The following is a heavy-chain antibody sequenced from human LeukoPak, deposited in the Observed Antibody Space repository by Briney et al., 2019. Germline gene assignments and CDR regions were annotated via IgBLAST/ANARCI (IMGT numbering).Heavy chain of an antibody. J-gene: IGHJ4*02. Sequence: GGSLRLSCAASGFIFSNYWMSWVRQAPVQGLEWVANIKQGGSEKNYVDSVKGRFTISRDNAKSSLYLQMNSLRGEDTAIYYCAGRGRSFDYWGQGNLVTVSS. D-gene: IGHD3-16*01. CDR1: GFIFSNYW. CDR2: IKQGGSEK. CDR3: AGRGRSFDY. V-gene: IGHV3-7*03.